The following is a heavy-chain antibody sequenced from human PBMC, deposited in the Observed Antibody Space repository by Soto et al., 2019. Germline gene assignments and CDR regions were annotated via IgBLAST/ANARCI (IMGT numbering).Heavy chain of an antibody. CDR3: ARIASYYYYGMDV. V-gene: IGHV4-59*01. D-gene: IGHD6-13*01. CDR1: GGSLSSYY. J-gene: IGHJ6*02. Sequence: SETLSLTCTVSGGSLSSYYWSWIRQPPGKGLEWIGYIYYSGSTNYNPSLKSRVTISVDTSKNQFSLKLSSVTAADTAVYYCARIASYYYYGMDVWGQGTTVTVSS. CDR2: IYYSGST.